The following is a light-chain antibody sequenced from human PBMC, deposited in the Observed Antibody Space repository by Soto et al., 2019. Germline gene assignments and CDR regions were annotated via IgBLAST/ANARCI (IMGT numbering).Light chain of an antibody. CDR2: EGN. J-gene: IGLJ2*01. Sequence: QSALTQPASVSGSPGQSITISCTGTRSDVGSYNLVSWYQQHPGKAPKLLTYEGNKRPSGVSNRFSASKSGITASLTISGLQAEDEADYYCSSYAGSDFLVFGGGTKVTVL. CDR3: SSYAGSDFLV. CDR1: RSDVGSYNL. V-gene: IGLV2-23*01.